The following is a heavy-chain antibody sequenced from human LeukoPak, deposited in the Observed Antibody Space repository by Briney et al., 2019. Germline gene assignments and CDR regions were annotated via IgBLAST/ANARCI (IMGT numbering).Heavy chain of an antibody. J-gene: IGHJ4*02. CDR1: GFIFSNYD. CDR2: IGSNGGRT. V-gene: IGHV3-64D*06. D-gene: IGHD3-3*01. CDR3: VKMYDGY. Sequence: GGSLRLSCSASGFIFSNYDMHWVRQAPGKGLEYVSAIGSNGGRTYYADSVKGRFTISRDNSKNTLYLQMSSLRAEDTAVYYCVKMYDGYWGQGTLVTVSS.